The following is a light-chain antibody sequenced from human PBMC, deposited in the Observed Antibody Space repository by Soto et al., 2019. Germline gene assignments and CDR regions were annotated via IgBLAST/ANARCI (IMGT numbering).Light chain of an antibody. J-gene: IGKJ5*01. Sequence: VITQAPATLSVSPGGRATLSCRASQSVSSKLAWYQQKPGQAPRLLIYYISTRATGIPARFSGSGSGTEFTLTINSLQSEDSAVYYCQQHNQWPITFGQGTRLEIK. CDR3: QQHNQWPIT. CDR2: YIS. V-gene: IGKV3D-15*01. CDR1: QSVSSK.